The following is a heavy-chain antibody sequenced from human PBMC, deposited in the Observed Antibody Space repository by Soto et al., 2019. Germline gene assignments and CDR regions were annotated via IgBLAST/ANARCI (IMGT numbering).Heavy chain of an antibody. CDR3: ATSKLVVIIGPFDY. V-gene: IGHV3-23*01. Sequence: PGGSLRLSCAASVFTFSSYAMSWVRQAPGKGLEWVSGISGSGVSTYYADSVTGRLTISRDNSKNTLYLQMNSLRAEDTAVYYCATSKLVVIIGPFDYWGQGTLVTVSS. D-gene: IGHD3-22*01. CDR2: ISGSGVST. CDR1: VFTFSSYA. J-gene: IGHJ4*02.